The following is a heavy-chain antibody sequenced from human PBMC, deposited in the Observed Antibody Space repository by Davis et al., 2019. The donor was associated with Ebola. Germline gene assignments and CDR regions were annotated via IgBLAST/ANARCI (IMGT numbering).Heavy chain of an antibody. J-gene: IGHJ4*02. CDR3: ARDGKPYYDSSGWGTGGVDY. CDR1: GFTFSDYY. Sequence: PGGSLRLSCAASGFTFSDYYMSWIRQAPGKGLEWVSYISSSGSTVYYADSVKGRFTISRDNAKNSLFLQMNSLRADDTAMYYCARDGKPYYDSSGWGTGGVDYWGQGTLVTVSS. V-gene: IGHV3-11*01. D-gene: IGHD3-22*01. CDR2: ISSSGSTV.